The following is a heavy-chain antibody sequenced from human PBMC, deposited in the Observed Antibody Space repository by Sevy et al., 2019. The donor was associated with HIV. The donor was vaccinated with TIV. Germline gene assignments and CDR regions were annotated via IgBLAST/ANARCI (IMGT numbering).Heavy chain of an antibody. V-gene: IGHV3-49*04. CDR3: TRTSYYYDSGSYYGMDV. CDR2: IRSKTYGGTT. D-gene: IGHD3-10*01. Sequence: GESLKISCTPSGFTSGDYILTWVRQTPGKGLEWVGFIRSKTYGGTTEYAASVKGRFTISRDDSKNVAYLRMNSLKTEDTAAYYCTRTSYYYDSGSYYGMDVWGQGTTVTVSS. CDR1: GFTSGDYI. J-gene: IGHJ6*02.